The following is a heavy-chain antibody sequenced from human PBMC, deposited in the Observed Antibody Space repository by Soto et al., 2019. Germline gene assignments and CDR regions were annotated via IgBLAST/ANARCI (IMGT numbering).Heavy chain of an antibody. D-gene: IGHD4-17*01. V-gene: IGHV1-3*01. Sequence: GASVKVSCKASGYTFTSYAMHWVRQAPGQRLEWMGWINAGNGNTKYSQKFQGRVTITRDTSASTAYMELSSLRSEDTAVYYCARQKVSRFYGEVDLLDYWGLGPLVTVSS. CDR1: GYTFTSYA. CDR2: INAGNGNT. CDR3: ARQKVSRFYGEVDLLDY. J-gene: IGHJ4*02.